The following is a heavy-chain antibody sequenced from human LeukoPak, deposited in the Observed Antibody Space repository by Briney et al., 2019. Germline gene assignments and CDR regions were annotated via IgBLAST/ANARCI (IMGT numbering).Heavy chain of an antibody. J-gene: IGHJ4*02. V-gene: IGHV3-7*01. CDR1: GFPFCCYL. CDR2: NKQDGSEK. D-gene: IGHD3-3*01. Sequence: WGALRLSLSGPGFPFCCYLVNLVRQAPGEGLGLVANNKQDGSEKYYVDSVKGRFTISRDNAKNSLYLQMNSLRAEDTAVYYCARPNYDFWSGRGSFDYWGQGTLVTVSS. CDR3: ARPNYDFWSGRGSFDY.